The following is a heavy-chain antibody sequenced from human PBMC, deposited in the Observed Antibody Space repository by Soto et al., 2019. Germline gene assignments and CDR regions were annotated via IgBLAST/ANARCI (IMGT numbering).Heavy chain of an antibody. J-gene: IGHJ6*02. CDR3: ARVRPRYGMDV. V-gene: IGHV4-34*01. Sequence: QVQLQQWGAGLLKPSETLSLTCAVYGGSFSGYYWSWIRQPPGKGLEWIGEIDHTGSTNYNPSLKSXXTXSXXTSNNQFSLKLSSVTAADTAVYYCARVRPRYGMDVWGQGTTVTVSS. CDR1: GGSFSGYY. CDR2: IDHTGST.